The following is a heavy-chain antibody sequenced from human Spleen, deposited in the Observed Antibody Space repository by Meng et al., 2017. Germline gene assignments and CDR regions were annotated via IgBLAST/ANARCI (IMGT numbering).Heavy chain of an antibody. CDR1: GYNFPGNF. D-gene: IGHD6-25*01. V-gene: IGHV1-2*06. CDR2: INPKSGDT. Sequence: QLVESGAEVKKPGASAKVSGQPSGYNFPGNFIRWVGRAPGQGPEWMGRINPKSGDTHYAQKFQARVTMTGDTSISTAYMELSGLRSDDTAMYYCARDEDISAAGKLFGDYRGQGTLVTVSS. CDR3: ARDEDISAAGKLFGDY. J-gene: IGHJ4*02.